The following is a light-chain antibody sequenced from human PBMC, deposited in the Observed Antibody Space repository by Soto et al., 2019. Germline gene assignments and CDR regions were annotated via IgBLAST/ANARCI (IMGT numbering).Light chain of an antibody. Sequence: IVMTQSPDSLAVSLGERVTINCNSSQSVLYSSNNRNYLAWYQQKPGQPPKLLIYWASTRESGVPDRFSGSGSGTDFTLTISSLQAEDVAVYYCQQYYNTPLTFGGGTKVDIK. J-gene: IGKJ4*01. CDR2: WAS. CDR1: QSVLYSSNNRNY. V-gene: IGKV4-1*01. CDR3: QQYYNTPLT.